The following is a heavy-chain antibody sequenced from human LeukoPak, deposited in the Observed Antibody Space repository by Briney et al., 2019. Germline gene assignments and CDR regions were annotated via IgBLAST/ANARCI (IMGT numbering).Heavy chain of an antibody. CDR2: IYHSGST. V-gene: IGHV4-4*02. CDR3: AREFGGDYYFDY. J-gene: IGHJ4*02. CDR1: GVSISSSNW. Sequence: PSETLSLTCAVSGVSISSSNWWSWVRQPPGKGLEWIGEIYHSGSTNYNPSLKSRVTISVDMSKNQFSLKLSSVTAADTAVYYCAREFGGDYYFDYWGQGTLVTVSS. D-gene: IGHD3-10*01.